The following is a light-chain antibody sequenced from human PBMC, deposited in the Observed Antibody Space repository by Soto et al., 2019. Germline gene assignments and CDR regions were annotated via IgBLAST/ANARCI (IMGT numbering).Light chain of an antibody. V-gene: IGLV2-18*02. CDR3: SSYTSSNTLI. Sequence: QSALTQPPSVSGSPGQSVTISCAGTSSDVGSYNRVSWYHQTPGTAPKLMIYEVTNRPSGVPDRFSGSKSGNTASLTIFGLQAEDEADYYCSSYTSSNTLIFGGGTQLTVL. CDR2: EVT. CDR1: SSDVGSYNR. J-gene: IGLJ2*01.